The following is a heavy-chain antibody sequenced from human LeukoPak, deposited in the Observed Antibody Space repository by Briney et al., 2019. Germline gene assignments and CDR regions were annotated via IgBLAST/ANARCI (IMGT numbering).Heavy chain of an antibody. CDR2: INHSGST. V-gene: IGHV4-34*01. Sequence: PSETLSLTCAVYGGSFSGYYWSWIRQPPGKGLEWIGEINHSGSTNYNPSLKSRVTISVDTSKNQFSLKLSSVTAADTAVYYCASSSYYDFWSGYYTDYYYYYGMDVWGQGTTVTVSS. CDR1: GGSFSGYY. J-gene: IGHJ6*02. D-gene: IGHD3-3*01. CDR3: ASSSYYDFWSGYYTDYYYYYGMDV.